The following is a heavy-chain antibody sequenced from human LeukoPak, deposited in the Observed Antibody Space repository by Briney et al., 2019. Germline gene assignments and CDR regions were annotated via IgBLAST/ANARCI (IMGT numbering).Heavy chain of an antibody. V-gene: IGHV3-66*01. CDR2: IHIGNST. CDR3: ARDTAYCGGDCYLFDP. Sequence: GGSLRLSCAASGFTVSSNDMSWVRQAPGKGLEWVSIIHIGNSTYYADSVKGRFTISRDDSKNTLYLQMNSLRAEDTAVYYCARDTAYCGGDCYLFDPWGQGTLVTVSS. CDR1: GFTVSSND. D-gene: IGHD2-21*01. J-gene: IGHJ5*02.